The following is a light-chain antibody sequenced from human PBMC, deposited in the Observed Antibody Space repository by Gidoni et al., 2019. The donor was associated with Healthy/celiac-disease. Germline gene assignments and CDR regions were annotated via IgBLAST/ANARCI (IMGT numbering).Light chain of an antibody. CDR1: QSISSH. J-gene: IGKJ2*01. V-gene: IGKV1-39*01. Sequence: DIQMTQSPSSLSASVGDRVTITCRASQSISSHLNWYQQKPGKAPKHLIYAASSLQSGVPSRFSGSGSGTDFTLTISSLQPEDFATYYCQQSYSTLYTFGQGTKLEIK. CDR2: AAS. CDR3: QQSYSTLYT.